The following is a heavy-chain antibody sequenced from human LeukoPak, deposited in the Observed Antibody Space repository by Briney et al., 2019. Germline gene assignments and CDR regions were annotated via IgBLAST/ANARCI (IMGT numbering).Heavy chain of an antibody. D-gene: IGHD6-6*01. J-gene: IGHJ4*02. CDR2: IYTSGST. Sequence: KPSETLSLTCTVPGGSIRNNYWNWIRHPPGKGLEWIGHIYTSGSTNYNPSLKSRVTMSVDTSKNQFSLKLSSVTAADTAVYYCARDLGSSPGFDYWGQGTLVTVSS. V-gene: IGHV4-4*07. CDR3: ARDLGSSPGFDY. CDR1: GGSIRNNY.